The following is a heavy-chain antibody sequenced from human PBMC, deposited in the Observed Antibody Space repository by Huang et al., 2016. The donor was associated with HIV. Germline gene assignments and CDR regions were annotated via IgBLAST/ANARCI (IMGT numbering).Heavy chain of an antibody. V-gene: IGHV3-30*02. CDR3: AKEEAGRFGAFDI. J-gene: IGHJ3*02. CDR2: IGDGGKNK. CDR1: GFAFRSHD. Sequence: QLQLVESGGGVVQPGGSLRLSCVASGFAFRSHDMHWVRQGPGKGLEWITVIGDGGKNKQYGDSVTGRFTISRDNSKNTLYLQMNSLRPEDTAVYYCAKEEAGRFGAFDIWGQGTMVTVSS. D-gene: IGHD3-10*01.